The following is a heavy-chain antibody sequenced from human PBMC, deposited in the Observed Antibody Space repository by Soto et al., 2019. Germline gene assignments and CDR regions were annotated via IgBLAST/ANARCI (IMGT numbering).Heavy chain of an antibody. V-gene: IGHV3-21*01. CDR1: GFTFSSYS. CDR3: AKFLYLLGYFDGMGH. CDR2: ISSSSSYI. J-gene: IGHJ4*02. D-gene: IGHD3-9*01. Sequence: GGSLRLSCAASGFTFSSYSMNWVRQAPGKGLEWVSSISSSSSYIYYADSVKGRFTISRDNSKNPLYLQMNSLRAEDTAVYYCAKFLYLLGYFDGMGHWGQGTLVTVSS.